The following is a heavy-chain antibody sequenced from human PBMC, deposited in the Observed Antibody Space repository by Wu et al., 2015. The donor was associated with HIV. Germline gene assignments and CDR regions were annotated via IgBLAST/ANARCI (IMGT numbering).Heavy chain of an antibody. CDR2: IIPIFGTA. CDR3: ATSYYGSGSYPTFYYYYAMDV. Sequence: QVQLVQSGAEVKKPGSSVKVSCKASGGTFSSYAISWVRQAPGQGLEWMGRIIPIFGTANYAQKFQGRVAMTRNISTRTAYMELSGLKSEDTAVYYCATSYYGSGSYPTFYYYYAMDVWGQGTTVTVSS. CDR1: GGTFSSYA. J-gene: IGHJ6*02. V-gene: IGHV1-69*05. D-gene: IGHD3-10*01.